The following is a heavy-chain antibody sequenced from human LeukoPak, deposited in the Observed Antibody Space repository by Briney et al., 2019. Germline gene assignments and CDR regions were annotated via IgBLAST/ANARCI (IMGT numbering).Heavy chain of an antibody. D-gene: IGHD6-6*01. V-gene: IGHV3-30*18. J-gene: IGHJ6*02. CDR3: AKDSRYSSSSNYYYYGMDV. Sequence: GGSLRLPCAASGFTFSSYGMHWVRQAPGKGLEWVAVISYDGSNKYYADSVKGRFTISRDNSKNTLYLQMNSLRAEDTAVYYCAKDSRYSSSSNYYYYGMDVWGQGTTVTVSS. CDR2: ISYDGSNK. CDR1: GFTFSSYG.